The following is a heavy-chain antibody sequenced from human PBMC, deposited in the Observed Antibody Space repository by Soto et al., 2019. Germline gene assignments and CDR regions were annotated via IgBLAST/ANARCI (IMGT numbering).Heavy chain of an antibody. V-gene: IGHV1-18*01. J-gene: IGHJ4*02. CDR2: ISAYNGHT. CDR1: GYIFTNYG. D-gene: IGHD3-16*01. CDR3: VRGDGGYFDD. Sequence: QVQLVQSGVEVKKPGASVKVSCKAMGYIFTNYGLSWVRQAPGEGPEWLGWISAYNGHTKYAPKVQDRVTLTTDTSATTAYLELRSLRSADAAVYYCVRGDGGYFDDWGQGTLVLVSS.